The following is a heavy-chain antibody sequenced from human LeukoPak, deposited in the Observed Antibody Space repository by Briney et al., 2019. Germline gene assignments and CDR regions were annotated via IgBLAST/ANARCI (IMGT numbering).Heavy chain of an antibody. D-gene: IGHD2-15*01. V-gene: IGHV4-61*02. J-gene: IGHJ5*02. Sequence: SETLSLTCTVSGRSISSGSYYWSWIRQPAGKGLEWIGRIYTSGSTNYNPSLKSRVAISVDTSKNQFSLQLSSVTAADTAVYYCARDLFGGGRFDPWGQGTLVTVSS. CDR2: IYTSGST. CDR1: GRSISSGSYY. CDR3: ARDLFGGGRFDP.